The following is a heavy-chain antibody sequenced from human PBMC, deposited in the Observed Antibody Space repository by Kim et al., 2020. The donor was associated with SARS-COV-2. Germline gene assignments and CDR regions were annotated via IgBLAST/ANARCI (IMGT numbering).Heavy chain of an antibody. V-gene: IGHV3-7*01. CDR3: YPGHYSNY. J-gene: IGHJ4*01. Sequence: DGSEKNYVDSVKGRFTISRDNARYSLYLQMNILRVEDTAVYYCYPGHYSNYWGHGTLVTVSS. CDR2: DGSEK.